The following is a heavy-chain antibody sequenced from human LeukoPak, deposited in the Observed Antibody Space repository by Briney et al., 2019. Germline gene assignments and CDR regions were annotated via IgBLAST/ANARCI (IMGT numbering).Heavy chain of an antibody. V-gene: IGHV3-66*01. CDR3: GDLGSTGTDH. CDR1: GFTVSSDY. CDR2: IYRAGST. Sequence: GSLLLSCAASGFTVSSDYMSWVRQAPGKGLEWVSVIYRAGSTHYADSVKGRFTISRDDSKNSIYLQMDSLKTEDTAMYYCGDLGSTGTDHWGQGTLVTVSS. J-gene: IGHJ4*02. D-gene: IGHD4-17*01.